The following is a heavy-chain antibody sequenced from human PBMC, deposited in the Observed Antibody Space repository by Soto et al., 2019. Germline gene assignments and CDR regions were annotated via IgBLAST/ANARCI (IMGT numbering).Heavy chain of an antibody. CDR1: GLSVSDNY. V-gene: IGHV3-53*01. Sequence: GGSLRLSCGASGLSVSDNYMGWVRQAPGRGLEWVSVMYAGGDTHYADSVKGRFTISRDKSENTLYLQMNSLRDEDTGVYFCVSRIPSWVFDYWGLGTLVTVS. J-gene: IGHJ4*01. D-gene: IGHD2-21*01. CDR3: VSRIPSWVFDY. CDR2: MYAGGDT.